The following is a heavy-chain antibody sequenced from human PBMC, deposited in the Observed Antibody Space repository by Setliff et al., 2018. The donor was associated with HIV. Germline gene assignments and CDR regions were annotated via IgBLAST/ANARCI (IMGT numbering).Heavy chain of an antibody. CDR1: GGSVGSGSYY. Sequence: SETLSLTCTVFGGSVGSGSYYWSWIRQPAGKALEWIGRIYTSGSTNYNPSLESRISISLDTSKNQFSLKLTSVTAADTAVYYCAREAAHCSGDTCQFTFDSWGQGTLVTVSS. D-gene: IGHD2-15*01. J-gene: IGHJ4*02. CDR3: AREAAHCSGDTCQFTFDS. V-gene: IGHV4-61*02. CDR2: IYTSGST.